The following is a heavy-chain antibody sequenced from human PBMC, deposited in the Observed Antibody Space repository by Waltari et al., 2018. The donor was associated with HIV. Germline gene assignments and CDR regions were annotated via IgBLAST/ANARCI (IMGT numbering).Heavy chain of an antibody. D-gene: IGHD3-10*01. V-gene: IGHV1-8*01. CDR1: EYTFSSYD. Sequence: QVQLVQSGAEVKKPGASVKVSCKASEYTFSSYDINWVRQATGQGLEWMGWMNPKSGNTGYAQKFQGRVTMTRNNSISTAYMELSSLRSEDTAVYYCARGTNPYNSSPRRFFDFWGQGTLVTVSS. CDR3: ARGTNPYNSSPRRFFDF. J-gene: IGHJ4*02. CDR2: MNPKSGNT.